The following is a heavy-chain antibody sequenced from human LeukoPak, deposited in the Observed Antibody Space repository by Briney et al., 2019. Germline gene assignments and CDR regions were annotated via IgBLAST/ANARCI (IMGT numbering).Heavy chain of an antibody. D-gene: IGHD2-2*01. CDR2: SNPISGGT. Sequence: ASVKVSFNASAYTVTDYYIYWVRQAPGQGLDWMGWSNPISGGTNYAQKFQGRVTMTRDTSISKVYMELSRLRSDDKAVYYCARDFGGGSSNRSIDFWGRGTLVTVSS. CDR1: AYTVTDYY. CDR3: ARDFGGGSSNRSIDF. J-gene: IGHJ4*02. V-gene: IGHV1-2*02.